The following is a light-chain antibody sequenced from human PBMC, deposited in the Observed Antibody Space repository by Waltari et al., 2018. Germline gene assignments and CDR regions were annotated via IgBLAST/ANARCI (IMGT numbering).Light chain of an antibody. V-gene: IGLV3-21*04. CDR3: QVWDDVTDSGV. CDR2: YDS. J-gene: IGLJ3*02. CDR1: TIGSKR. Sequence: YVLTQPPSVSVDHGKTARLTCGGDTIGSKRVNWYQQTPGQAPVLVMFYDSDRPSAIPERFSGSNSGNTATLTISWVEAGYEADYHCQVWDDVTDSGVFGGGTKLTVL.